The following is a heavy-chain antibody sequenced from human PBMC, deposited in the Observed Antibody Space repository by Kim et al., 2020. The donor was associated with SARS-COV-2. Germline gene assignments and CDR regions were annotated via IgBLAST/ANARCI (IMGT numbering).Heavy chain of an antibody. Sequence: YNGEDVKGRFTMSRDNAKNSLFLNMDSLREEDTAVYYWARDLYGEYGADSWGQGTLVTVSS. J-gene: IGHJ4*02. D-gene: IGHD4-17*01. V-gene: IGHV3-48*02. CDR3: ARDLYGEYGADS.